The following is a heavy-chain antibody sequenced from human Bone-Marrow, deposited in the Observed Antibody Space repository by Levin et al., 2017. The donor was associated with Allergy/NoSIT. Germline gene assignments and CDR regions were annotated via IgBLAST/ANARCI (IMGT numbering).Heavy chain of an antibody. CDR2: ISSDGGKK. V-gene: IGHV3-30*18. Sequence: GGSLRLSCAASGFVFSTFGIHWVRQAPGKGLEWVAVISSDGGKKYYADSVKGRFTISRDNSKNTLYLQMNSLRDEETAIYYCAKDTYYDSTGYLDYWGQGTLVTVSS. D-gene: IGHD3-22*01. CDR3: AKDTYYDSTGYLDY. J-gene: IGHJ4*02. CDR1: GFVFSTFG.